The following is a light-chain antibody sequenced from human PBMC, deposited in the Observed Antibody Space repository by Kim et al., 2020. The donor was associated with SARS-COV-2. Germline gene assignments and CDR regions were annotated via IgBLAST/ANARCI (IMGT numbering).Light chain of an antibody. J-gene: IGKJ1*01. CDR2: GAS. V-gene: IGKV1-17*03. CDR3: LQHYNYPWT. CDR1: QGISTH. Sequence: ASGGDRVTITCRASQGISTHLAWFQQTPGKVPNRLIYGASSLQSVVPSRFSVSGSGTEFTLTISSLQPEDFAIYYCLQHYNYPWTFGQGTQVEIK.